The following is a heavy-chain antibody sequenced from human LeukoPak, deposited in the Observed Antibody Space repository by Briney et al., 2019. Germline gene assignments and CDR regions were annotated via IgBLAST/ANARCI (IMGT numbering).Heavy chain of an antibody. D-gene: IGHD1-26*01. CDR2: ISSSSSTI. J-gene: IGHJ4*02. CDR1: GFTFSNNN. CDR3: SRGSLGWSDY. V-gene: IGHV3-48*02. Sequence: PGGSLRLSCAASGFTFSNNNMNWGRQAPGKGLEWVSFISSSSSTIYNADSVKGRFTISRDNAKNSLYLQMNSLRDEDTAVYYCSRGSLGWSDYWGQGILVTVSS.